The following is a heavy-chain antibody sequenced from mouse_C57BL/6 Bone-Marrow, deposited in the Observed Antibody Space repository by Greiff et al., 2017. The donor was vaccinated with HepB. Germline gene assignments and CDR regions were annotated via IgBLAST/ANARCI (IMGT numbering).Heavy chain of an antibody. J-gene: IGHJ4*01. D-gene: IGHD1-1*02. CDR2: ILPGSGST. CDR1: GYTFTSYW. CDR3: AREGDYGGCYDRDY. V-gene: IGHV1-9*01. Sequence: VQLQQSGAELMKPGASVKLSCKATGYTFTSYWIEWVKQRPGHGLEWIGEILPGSGSTNYNEKFKGKATVTADTSSNTAYMQLSSLTTEDSAIYYYAREGDYGGCYDRDYWGQGTAVTVTS.